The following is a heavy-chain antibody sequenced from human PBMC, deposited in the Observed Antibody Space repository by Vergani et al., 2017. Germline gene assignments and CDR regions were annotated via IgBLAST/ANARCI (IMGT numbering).Heavy chain of an antibody. CDR1: GGSISSYY. J-gene: IGHJ2*01. CDR2: IYYSGST. D-gene: IGHD3-22*01. V-gene: IGHV4-59*01. Sequence: QVQLQESGPGLVKPSETLSLTCTVSGGSISSYYWRWIRQPPGKGLEWIGYIYYSGSTNYNPSPKTRVTISVDTSKNQFSLKLRSVTAADTAVYYCAGSDSSGYYPDWFFDLWGRGTLVTVSS. CDR3: AGSDSSGYYPDWFFDL.